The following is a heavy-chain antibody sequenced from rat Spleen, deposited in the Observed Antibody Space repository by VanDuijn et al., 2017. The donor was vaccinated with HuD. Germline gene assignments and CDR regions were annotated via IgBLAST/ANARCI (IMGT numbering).Heavy chain of an antibody. J-gene: IGHJ2*01. CDR1: GFTFSDYY. CDR3: VRHPDYSNYFDY. CDR2: ISYDGGRN. V-gene: IGHV5-29*01. Sequence: EVQLVESDGGLVQPGRSLKLSCAASGFTFSDYYMAWVRQAPTKGLEWVATISYDGGRNFYRDSVKGRFTISRDNAKSTLYLQMDSLRPEDTATYYCVRHPDYSNYFDYWGRGVMVTVSS. D-gene: IGHD1-1*01.